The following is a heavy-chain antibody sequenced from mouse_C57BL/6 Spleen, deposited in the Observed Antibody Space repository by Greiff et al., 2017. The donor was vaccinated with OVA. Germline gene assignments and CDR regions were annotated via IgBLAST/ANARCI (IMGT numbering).Heavy chain of an antibody. Sequence: EVQVVESGGDLVKPGGSLKLSCAASGFTFSSYGMSWVRQTPDKRLEWVATISSGGSYTYYPDSVKGRFTISRDNAKNILYLQMSSLKSEDTAMYYCARDYYGSIDYWGQGTTLTVSS. V-gene: IGHV5-6*01. CDR3: ARDYYGSIDY. CDR2: ISSGGSYT. J-gene: IGHJ2*01. D-gene: IGHD1-1*01. CDR1: GFTFSSYG.